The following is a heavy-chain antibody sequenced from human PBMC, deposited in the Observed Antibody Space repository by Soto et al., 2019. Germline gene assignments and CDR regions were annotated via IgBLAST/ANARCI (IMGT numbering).Heavy chain of an antibody. CDR1: GYTFIGYG. CDR2: ITPYNGNT. CDR3: ALYDSGPGYFDY. V-gene: IGHV1-18*01. J-gene: IGHJ4*02. D-gene: IGHD3-22*01. Sequence: QVQLLQSGAEVKKPGASVKVSCKTSGYTFIGYGISWVRQAPGQGLEWMGWITPYNGNTHYAQKLQGRVTLTTDTSTSTAYMELRSLRSDDTAVYYCALYDSGPGYFDYWGQGTLVTVSS.